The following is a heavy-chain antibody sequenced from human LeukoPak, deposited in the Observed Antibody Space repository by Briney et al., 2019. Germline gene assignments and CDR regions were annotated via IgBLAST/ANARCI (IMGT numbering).Heavy chain of an antibody. D-gene: IGHD2-2*01. V-gene: IGHV1-18*04. J-gene: IGHJ4*02. CDR1: GYTFTGYY. CDR2: ISAYNGNT. CDR3: ARVPVVVPAATDY. Sequence: GASVKVSCKASGYTFTGYYMNWVRQAPGQGLEWMGWISAYNGNTNCAQKLQGRVTMTTDTSTSTAYMELRSLRSDDTAVYYCARVPVVVPAATDYWGQGTLVTVSS.